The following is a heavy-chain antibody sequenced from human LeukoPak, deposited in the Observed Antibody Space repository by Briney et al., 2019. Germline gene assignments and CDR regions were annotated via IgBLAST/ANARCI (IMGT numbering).Heavy chain of an antibody. CDR1: GFPLRNYA. Sequence: QAGGSLRLSCAASGFPLRNYAMSWVRQAPGKGLEWVSFISGSGGTTYYADSVKGRFTISRDNSKNTLYLQMNSLRAEDTAVYYCAKDQSLQSIYYYYYMDVWGKGTTVTVSS. J-gene: IGHJ6*03. CDR3: AKDQSLQSIYYYYYMDV. D-gene: IGHD4-11*01. V-gene: IGHV3-23*01. CDR2: ISGSGGTT.